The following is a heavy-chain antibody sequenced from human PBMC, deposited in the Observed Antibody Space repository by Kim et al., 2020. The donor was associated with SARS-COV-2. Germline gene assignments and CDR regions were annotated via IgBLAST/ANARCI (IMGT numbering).Heavy chain of an antibody. CDR3: ATTTVTTEYYYYYGMDV. J-gene: IGHJ6*02. Sequence: GGSLRLSCAASGFTVSSNYMSWVRQAPGKGLEWVSVIYSGGSTYYADSVKGRFTISRDNSKNTLYLQMNSLRAEDTAVYYCATTTVTTEYYYYYGMDVWGQGTTVTVSS. D-gene: IGHD4-17*01. CDR2: IYSGGST. V-gene: IGHV3-53*01. CDR1: GFTVSSNY.